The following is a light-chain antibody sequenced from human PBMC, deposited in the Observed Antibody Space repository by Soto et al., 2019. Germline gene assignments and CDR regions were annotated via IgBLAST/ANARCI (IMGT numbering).Light chain of an antibody. CDR3: QQLDGFPLT. J-gene: IGKJ4*01. CDR1: PGISSY. Sequence: DIQLTQSPPFLSASVGDRVTITCRASPGISSYLAWYQQKPGKAPKLLIYAASSLQSGVPSRFSGSGSGTEFTLTISSLQPEDSAAYYCQQLDGFPLTFGGGTTVEI. CDR2: AAS. V-gene: IGKV1-9*01.